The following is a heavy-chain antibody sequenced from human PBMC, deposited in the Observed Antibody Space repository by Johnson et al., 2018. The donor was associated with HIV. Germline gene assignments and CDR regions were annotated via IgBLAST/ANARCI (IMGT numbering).Heavy chain of an antibody. J-gene: IGHJ3*02. Sequence: QVQLVESGGGLIQPGRSLRLSCAASGFTFSSYAMHWVRQAPGKGLEWVAVISYDGSNKYYADSVKGRFTISRDNSKNTLYLQMNSLRAEDTAVYYCARSNWAHFDAFDIWGQGT. V-gene: IGHV3-30*04. D-gene: IGHD7-27*01. CDR2: ISYDGSNK. CDR1: GFTFSSYA. CDR3: ARSNWAHFDAFDI.